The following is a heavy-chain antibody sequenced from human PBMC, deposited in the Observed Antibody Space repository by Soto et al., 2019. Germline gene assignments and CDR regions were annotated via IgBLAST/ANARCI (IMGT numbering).Heavy chain of an antibody. D-gene: IGHD5-18*01. J-gene: IGHJ3*02. CDR3: ASSGYRYDAFDI. V-gene: IGHV4-59*01. CDR2: IYYSGST. CDR1: GGSISSYY. Sequence: KPSETLSLTCTVSGGSISSYYWSWIRQPPGKGLEWIGYIYYSGSTNYNPSLKSRVTISVDTSKNQFSLKLSSVTAADTAVYYCASSGYRYDAFDIWGQGKMVTVSS.